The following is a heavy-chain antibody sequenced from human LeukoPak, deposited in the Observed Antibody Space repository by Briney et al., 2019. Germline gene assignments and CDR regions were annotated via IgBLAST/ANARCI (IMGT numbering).Heavy chain of an antibody. J-gene: IGHJ4*02. CDR3: AKVPRAAGTDY. V-gene: IGHV3-23*01. D-gene: IGHD6-13*01. CDR2: ISASASST. Sequence: GGSLRLSCAASAFTFSSYAMSWVRQAPGKGREWVSTISASASSTYYVDSVRGRFTISRYNSKNTLYLQMNSLRAEDTGVYYCAKVPRAAGTDYWGQGTLVTVSS. CDR1: AFTFSSYA.